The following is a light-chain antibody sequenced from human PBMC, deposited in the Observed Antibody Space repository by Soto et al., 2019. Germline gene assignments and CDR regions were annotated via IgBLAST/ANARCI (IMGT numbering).Light chain of an antibody. Sequence: IQLTQSPSFPSASVGDRVTITCRASQGISSYLAWYQQEPGKAPKLLIYAASTLKSGVPSRFSGSGSGTELTLTISSLQPDDFATYYCQHYNSYSEEFGQGTKVDI. J-gene: IGKJ1*01. CDR2: AAS. V-gene: IGKV1-9*01. CDR3: QHYNSYSEE. CDR1: QGISSY.